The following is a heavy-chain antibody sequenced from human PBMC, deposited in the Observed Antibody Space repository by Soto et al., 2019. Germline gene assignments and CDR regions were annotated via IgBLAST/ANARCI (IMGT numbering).Heavy chain of an antibody. D-gene: IGHD4-17*01. CDR2: IIHILGIA. V-gene: IGHV1-69*02. CDR1: GGTFSTYT. CDR3: ASSYGDYSVGC. Sequence: QVQLVQSGAEVKKPGSSVKVSCKASGGTFSTYTISWVRQAPGQGLEWMGRIIHILGIANYAQKFQGRVKDTEDKARSTAYMELSSLRSEDTAVYYCASSYGDYSVGCWGQGALVSVSS. J-gene: IGHJ4*02.